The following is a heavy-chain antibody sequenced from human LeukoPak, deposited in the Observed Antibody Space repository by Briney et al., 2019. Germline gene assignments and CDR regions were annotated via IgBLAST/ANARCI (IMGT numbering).Heavy chain of an antibody. CDR3: VRRAYSSSWYYFDY. V-gene: IGHV5-51*01. D-gene: IGHD6-13*01. CDR2: IYPGDSDT. Sequence: GESLQISCKGSGYSFTSYWIGWVRQMPGKGLEWMGIIYPGDSDTRYSPSFQGQVTISADKSISTANLQWSSLKASDTAMYYCVRRAYSSSWYYFDYWGQGTLVTVSS. CDR1: GYSFTSYW. J-gene: IGHJ4*02.